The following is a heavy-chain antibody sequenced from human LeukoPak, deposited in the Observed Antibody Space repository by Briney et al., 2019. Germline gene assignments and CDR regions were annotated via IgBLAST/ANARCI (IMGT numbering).Heavy chain of an antibody. V-gene: IGHV3-48*03. CDR2: ISSSGSTI. D-gene: IGHD2-2*01. CDR1: GFTFSSYA. Sequence: GGSLRLSCAASGFTFSSYAMSWVRQAPGKGLEWVSYISSSGSTIYYADSVKGRFTISRDNAKNSLYLQMNSLRAEDTAVYYCARDWRVVPAAMGVWFDPWGQGTLVTVSS. J-gene: IGHJ5*02. CDR3: ARDWRVVPAAMGVWFDP.